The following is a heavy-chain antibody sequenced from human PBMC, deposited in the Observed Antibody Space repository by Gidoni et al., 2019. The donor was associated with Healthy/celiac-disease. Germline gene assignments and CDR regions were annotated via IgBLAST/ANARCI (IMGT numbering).Heavy chain of an antibody. CDR2: IRSKAYGGTT. J-gene: IGHJ3*02. CDR1: GFTFGASA. Sequence: EVQLVEPGGGLVQPGRSLTLSCTASGFTFGASAWSWFRQAPGKGLEWVGFIRSKAYGGTTEYAASVKGRFTISRDDSKSIAYLQMNSLKTEDTAVYYCTRDGSSGWYEFDAFDIWGQGTMVTVSS. V-gene: IGHV3-49*03. CDR3: TRDGSSGWYEFDAFDI. D-gene: IGHD6-19*01.